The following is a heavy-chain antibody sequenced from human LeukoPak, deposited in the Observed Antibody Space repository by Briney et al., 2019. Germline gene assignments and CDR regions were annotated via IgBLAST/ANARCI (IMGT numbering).Heavy chain of an antibody. Sequence: HPGGSLRPSCAASGFTFSSYGMHWVRQAPGKGLEWVAVISYDGSNKYYADSVKGRFTISRDNSKNTLYLQMNSLRAEDTAVYYCAKETTPYYDFWSGYYQGVDYWGQGTLVTVSS. CDR3: AKETTPYYDFWSGYYQGVDY. V-gene: IGHV3-30*18. D-gene: IGHD3-3*01. CDR1: GFTFSSYG. CDR2: ISYDGSNK. J-gene: IGHJ4*02.